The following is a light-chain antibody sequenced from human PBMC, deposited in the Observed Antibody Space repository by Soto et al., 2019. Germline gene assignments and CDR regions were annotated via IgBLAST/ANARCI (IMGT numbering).Light chain of an antibody. J-gene: IGKJ1*01. CDR1: LSVDTC. V-gene: IGKV1-5*03. CDR2: KAS. CDR3: QQYYRYPWT. Sequence: DILMTQSPSTLYASVGDRVTITCRASLSVDTCLAWYQQKPGKAPHLLIYKASSLEAGVPSRFSGSGSVTQFTLTISSLQPDDFATYYCQQYYRYPWTFGQGTKVEIK.